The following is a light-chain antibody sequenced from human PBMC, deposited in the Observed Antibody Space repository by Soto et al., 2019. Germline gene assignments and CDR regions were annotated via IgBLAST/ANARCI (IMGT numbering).Light chain of an antibody. J-gene: IGKJ1*01. V-gene: IGKV1-5*01. CDR1: QSISTY. Sequence: DIQMTQSPSTLSASVGDRVTITCRASQSISTYLAWYQQKPGKAPTLLTYGSSSLGRWVPSRFSGSGSGTEFTLTINSLQPDDFAAYFCQHYIIYSGTFGQGTKVQIK. CDR3: QHYIIYSGT. CDR2: GSS.